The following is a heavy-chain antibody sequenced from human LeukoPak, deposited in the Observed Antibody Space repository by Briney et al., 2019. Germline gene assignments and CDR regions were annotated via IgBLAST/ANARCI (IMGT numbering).Heavy chain of an antibody. V-gene: IGHV3-23*01. CDR3: AQQVGYCSSGNCYFTY. J-gene: IGHJ1*01. CDR2: INNDGDST. CDR1: GFSFKSYA. D-gene: IGHD2-15*01. Sequence: GGSLRLSCAASGFSFKSYAMSRVRQAPGKGLEWVSAINNDGDSTYSADSVKGRFTVSRDNSKNTLYLQMNSLRAEDAAVYYCAQQVGYCSSGNCYFTYWGQGTLVTVSS.